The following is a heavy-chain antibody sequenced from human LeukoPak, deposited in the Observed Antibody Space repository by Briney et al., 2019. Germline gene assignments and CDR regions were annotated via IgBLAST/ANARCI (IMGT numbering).Heavy chain of an antibody. Sequence: PSETLSLTCAVYGGSFSGYYWSWIRQPPGKGLEWIGEINHSGSTNYNPSLKSRVTISVDTSKNQFSLKLSSVTAADTAVYYCARLGFWSGYSYDYWGQGTLVTVSS. D-gene: IGHD3-3*01. V-gene: IGHV4-34*01. CDR2: INHSGST. J-gene: IGHJ4*02. CDR3: ARLGFWSGYSYDY. CDR1: GGSFSGYY.